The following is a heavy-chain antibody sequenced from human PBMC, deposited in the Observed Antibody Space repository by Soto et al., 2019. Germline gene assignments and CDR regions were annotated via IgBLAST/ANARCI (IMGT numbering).Heavy chain of an antibody. CDR2: IYYTGST. CDR3: ARHSGGYNGFDFSY. CDR1: GGSISSYY. Sequence: LETLSLTCTVSGGSISSYYLSWIRQPPGKGLEWIGYIYYTGSTNYNPSLKSRVTISVDTSKNQFSLSLTSVTAADTAVYYCARHSGGYNGFDFSYWGQGALVTVSS. V-gene: IGHV4-59*08. J-gene: IGHJ4*02. D-gene: IGHD5-12*01.